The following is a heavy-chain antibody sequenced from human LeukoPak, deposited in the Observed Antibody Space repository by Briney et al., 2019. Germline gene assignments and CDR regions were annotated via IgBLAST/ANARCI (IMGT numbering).Heavy chain of an antibody. CDR1: GFTFSSYE. CDR2: ISSSSNTM. J-gene: IGHJ4*02. CDR3: ARTYYYDSIGSNTDY. D-gene: IGHD3-22*01. V-gene: IGHV3-48*03. Sequence: GGSLRLSCAASGFTFSSYEMNWVRQAPGKGLEWVSYISSSSNTMYYADSVKGRFTISRDNAKNSLYLQMNSLRAEDTAVYYCARTYYYDSIGSNTDYWGQGTLVTVSS.